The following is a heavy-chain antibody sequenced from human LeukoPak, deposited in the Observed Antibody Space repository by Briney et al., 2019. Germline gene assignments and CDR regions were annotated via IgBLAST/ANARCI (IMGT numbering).Heavy chain of an antibody. CDR3: ARDRRLSREGFDV. V-gene: IGHV4-30-4*08. CDR1: GFTFSSYA. D-gene: IGHD1-14*01. J-gene: IGHJ3*01. CDR2: IYDRANT. Sequence: LRLSCAASGFTFSSYAMSWVRQPPGKGLEWIGYIYDRANTYYNPSLQSRVTMSVDMSKNQFSLKLNSVTAADTAVYYCARDRRLSREGFDVWGQGTMVIVST.